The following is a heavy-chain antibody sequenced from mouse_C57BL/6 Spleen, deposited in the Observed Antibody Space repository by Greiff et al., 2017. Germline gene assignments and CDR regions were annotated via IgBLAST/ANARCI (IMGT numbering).Heavy chain of an antibody. CDR3: ASSWFAY. V-gene: IGHV1-4*01. CDR1: GYTFTSYT. Sequence: QVQLKESGAELARPGASVKMSCKASGYTFTSYTMHWVKQRPGQGLEWIGYINPSSGYTKYNQKFKDKATLTADKSSSTAYMQLSSLTSEDSAVYYCASSWFAYWGQGTLVTVSA. J-gene: IGHJ3*01. CDR2: INPSSGYT.